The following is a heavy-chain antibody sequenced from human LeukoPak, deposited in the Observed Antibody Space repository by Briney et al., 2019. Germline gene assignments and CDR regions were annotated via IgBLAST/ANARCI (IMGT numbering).Heavy chain of an antibody. V-gene: IGHV4-59*01. D-gene: IGHD2-2*01. CDR2: IYYSGST. J-gene: IGHJ4*02. CDR3: ARDPSYHGGYCDY. Sequence: SENLSLTCTVSGGSINSYYWSWIRQPPGKGLEWIGYIYYSGSTNYNPSLKSRVTISVDTSKNQFSLKLSSVTAADTAVYYCARDPSYHGGYCDYWGQGTLVTVFS. CDR1: GGSINSYY.